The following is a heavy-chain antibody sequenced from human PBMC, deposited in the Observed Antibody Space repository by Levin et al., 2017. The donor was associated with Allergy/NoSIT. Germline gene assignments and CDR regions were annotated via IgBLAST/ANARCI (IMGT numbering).Heavy chain of an antibody. Sequence: GGSLRFSCAASGFTFSSYAMHWVRQAPGKGLEWVAVISHDGSKKYYVDSVKGRFTISRDNSKNTLYLQMNSLRAEDTAVYYCANLYSSGWTGFDYWGQGTLVTVSS. CDR3: ANLYSSGWTGFDY. D-gene: IGHD6-19*01. V-gene: IGHV3-30-3*01. CDR2: ISHDGSKK. CDR1: GFTFSSYA. J-gene: IGHJ4*02.